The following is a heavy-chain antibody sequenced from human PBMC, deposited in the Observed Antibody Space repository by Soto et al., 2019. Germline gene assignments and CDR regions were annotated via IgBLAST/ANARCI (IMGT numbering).Heavy chain of an antibody. CDR1: GGSISSYY. CDR3: ASSIAAAVNWFDP. Sequence: SDTLSLTCTVSGGSISSYYWSWIRQPPGKGLEWIGYIYYSGSTNYNPSLKSRVTISVDTSKNQFSLKLSSVTAADTAVYYCASSIAAAVNWFDPWGQGTLVTVSS. CDR2: IYYSGST. V-gene: IGHV4-59*08. J-gene: IGHJ5*02. D-gene: IGHD6-13*01.